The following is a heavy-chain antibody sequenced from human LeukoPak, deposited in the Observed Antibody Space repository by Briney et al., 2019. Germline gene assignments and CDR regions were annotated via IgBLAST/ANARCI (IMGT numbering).Heavy chain of an antibody. V-gene: IGHV4-4*07. Sequence: NPSETLSLTCTVSGGSISSYYWSWIRQPAGKGLEWIGRIYTSGSTNYNPSLKSRVTMSVDTSKNQFSLKLSSVTAADTAVYYCARERNYYDSSGYSTFYYFDYWGQGTLVTVSS. CDR1: GGSISSYY. J-gene: IGHJ4*02. CDR2: IYTSGST. CDR3: ARERNYYDSSGYSTFYYFDY. D-gene: IGHD3-22*01.